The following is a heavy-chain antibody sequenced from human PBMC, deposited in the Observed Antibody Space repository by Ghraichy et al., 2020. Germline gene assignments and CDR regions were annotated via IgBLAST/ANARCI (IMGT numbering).Heavy chain of an antibody. J-gene: IGHJ3*02. Sequence: SVKVSCKTSGGSFINYAVSWVRQVPVQGLEWMGGISAIVRATTYAQTFEGRLSITADESTRTVFMELSVLTFADTAIYYCARDRRWLQLGAFDIWGQGTRVTVSS. CDR2: ISAIVRAT. CDR3: ARDRRWLQLGAFDI. V-gene: IGHV1-69*13. CDR1: GGSFINYA. D-gene: IGHD5-24*01.